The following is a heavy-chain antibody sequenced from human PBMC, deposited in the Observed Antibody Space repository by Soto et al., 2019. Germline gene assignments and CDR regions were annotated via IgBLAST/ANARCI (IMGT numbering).Heavy chain of an antibody. CDR3: AADQGPYGDYGYYYYYYGIDV. J-gene: IGHJ6*02. D-gene: IGHD4-17*01. CDR2: IVVGSGNT. Sequence: SVKVSCKASGFTFTSSAVQWVRQARGQRLEWIGWIVVGSGNTNYAQKFQERVTITRDMSTSTAYMELSSLRSEDTAVYYCAADQGPYGDYGYYYYYYGIDVWGQVTTVTVS. CDR1: GFTFTSSA. V-gene: IGHV1-58*01.